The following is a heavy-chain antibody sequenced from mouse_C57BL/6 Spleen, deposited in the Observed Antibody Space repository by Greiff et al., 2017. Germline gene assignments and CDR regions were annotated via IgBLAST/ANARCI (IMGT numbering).Heavy chain of an antibody. CDR3: ARITTVVFDY. CDR1: GYTFTSYT. V-gene: IGHV1-4*01. CDR2: INPSSGYT. J-gene: IGHJ2*01. D-gene: IGHD1-1*01. Sequence: VQLQQSGAELARPGASVKMSCKASGYTFTSYTMHWVKQRPGQGLEWIGYINPSSGYTKYNQKFKDKATLTADKSSSTAYMQLSSLTSEDSAVYYCARITTVVFDYWGQGTTLTVSS.